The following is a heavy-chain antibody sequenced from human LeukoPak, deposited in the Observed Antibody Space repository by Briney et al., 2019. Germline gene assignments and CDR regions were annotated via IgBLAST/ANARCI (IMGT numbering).Heavy chain of an antibody. V-gene: IGHV3-53*01. CDR3: ASSINSDRSGYDDY. Sequence: QPGGSLRLSCAASGFTVSSNYMSWVRQAPGKGLEWVSVIYSGASTYYADSGKGRFTISRDNTKNTPYLQMNSLRAEDTAVYYCASSINSDRSGYDDYWGQGTLVTVSS. CDR2: IYSGAST. D-gene: IGHD3-22*01. CDR1: GFTVSSNY. J-gene: IGHJ4*02.